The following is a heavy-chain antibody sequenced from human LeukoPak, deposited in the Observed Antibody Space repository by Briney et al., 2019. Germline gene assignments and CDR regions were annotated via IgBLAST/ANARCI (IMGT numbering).Heavy chain of an antibody. Sequence: ASVKVSCKASGYTFTSNYIHWVRQAPGQGLEWMGMIYPRDGSTSYAQKFQGRVTVTRDTSTSTVHMELSGLRSEDTAVYYCARDQEGFDYWGQGTLITVSS. J-gene: IGHJ4*02. CDR3: ARDQEGFDY. V-gene: IGHV1-46*01. CDR2: IYPRDGST. CDR1: GYTFTSNY.